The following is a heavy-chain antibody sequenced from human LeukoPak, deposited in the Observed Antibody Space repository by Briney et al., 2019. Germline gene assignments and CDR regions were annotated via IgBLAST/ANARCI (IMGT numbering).Heavy chain of an antibody. J-gene: IGHJ4*02. CDR3: ARRSRGSSWDY. D-gene: IGHD6-13*01. CDR1: GGSISSYY. Sequence: SETLSLTCSVSGGSISSYYWSWIRQPPGKGLEWIGYIYYSGSSNYNPSLKSRVTISVDTSKNQFSLKLSSVTAADTAVYYCARRSRGSSWDYWGQGTLVTVSS. V-gene: IGHV4-59*01. CDR2: IYYSGSS.